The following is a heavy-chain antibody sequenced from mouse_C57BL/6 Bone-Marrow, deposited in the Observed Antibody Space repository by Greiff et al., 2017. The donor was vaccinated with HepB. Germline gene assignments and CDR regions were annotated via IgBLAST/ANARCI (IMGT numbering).Heavy chain of an antibody. D-gene: IGHD1-1*01. V-gene: IGHV10-1*01. CDR1: GFSFNTYA. J-gene: IGHJ4*01. Sequence: EVKLMESGGGLVQPKGSLKLSCAASGFSFNTYAMNWVRQAPGKGLEWVARIRSKSNNYATYYADSVQDRFTISRDDSESMLYLQMNNLKTEDTAMYSGVATDYYAMDYWGQGTSVTVSS. CDR3: VATDYYAMDY. CDR2: IRSKSNNYAT.